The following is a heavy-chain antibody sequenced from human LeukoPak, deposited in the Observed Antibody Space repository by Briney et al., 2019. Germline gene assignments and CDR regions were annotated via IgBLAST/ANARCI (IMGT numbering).Heavy chain of an antibody. D-gene: IGHD2-15*01. V-gene: IGHV3-21*01. Sequence: GGSLRLSCAASGFTLSSYSMNWVRQAPGKGLEWVSSITSSSSYIYYGDSVKGRFTISRDNAKNSLYLQMNTLRAEDTAVYSCARGADGVSSNSRGWFDPWGQGTLVTVSS. J-gene: IGHJ5*02. CDR3: ARGADGVSSNSRGWFDP. CDR2: ITSSSSYI. CDR1: GFTLSSYS.